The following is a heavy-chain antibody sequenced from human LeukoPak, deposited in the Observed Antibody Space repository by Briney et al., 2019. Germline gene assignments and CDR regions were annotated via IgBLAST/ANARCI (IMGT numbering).Heavy chain of an antibody. D-gene: IGHD4-23*01. CDR2: IYYSGST. Sequence: KTSETLSLTCTVSGGSISSYYWSWIRQPPGKGLEWIGYIYYSGSTNYNPSLKSRVTISVDTSKNQFSLKLSSVTAADTAVYYCAREENSLDAFDIWGQGTMVTVSS. CDR3: AREENSLDAFDI. J-gene: IGHJ3*02. CDR1: GGSISSYY. V-gene: IGHV4-59*01.